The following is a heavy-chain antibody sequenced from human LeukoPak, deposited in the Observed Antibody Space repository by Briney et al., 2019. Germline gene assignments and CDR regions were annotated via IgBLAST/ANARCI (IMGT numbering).Heavy chain of an antibody. CDR3: ARDRWLFDP. CDR2: INPRGDTI. CDR1: GFTFSSYS. J-gene: IGHJ5*02. V-gene: IGHV3-48*01. D-gene: IGHD4-23*01. Sequence: GGSLRLSCAASGFTFSSYSMNWVRQAPGKGLEWLSDINPRGDTIFYADSVKGRFIISRDNAKNSVYLQMNSLRVEDTAVYFCARDRWLFDPWGQGARVTVSS.